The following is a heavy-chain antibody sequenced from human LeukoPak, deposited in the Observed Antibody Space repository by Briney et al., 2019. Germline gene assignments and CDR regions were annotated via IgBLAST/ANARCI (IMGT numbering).Heavy chain of an antibody. CDR3: ATDGAGFDT. CDR1: GFTFNDYY. Sequence: GGSLRLSCAASGFTFNDYYMSWVCQAPGKGLEWLSYINIGGTNTHYADSVKGRFTISRDNAKKSLYLEMNNLRAEDTAVYYCATDGAGFDTWGRGVLVTVSS. V-gene: IGHV3-11*01. J-gene: IGHJ5*02. CDR2: INIGGTNT.